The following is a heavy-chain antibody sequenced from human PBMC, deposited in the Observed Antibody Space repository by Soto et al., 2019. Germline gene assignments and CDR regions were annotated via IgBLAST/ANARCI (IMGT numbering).Heavy chain of an antibody. D-gene: IGHD6-25*01. CDR2: TYYRSKWYY. J-gene: IGHJ2*01. Sequence: SQTLSLTCAVSGDSVSSNNAAWNWIRQSPSRGLEWLGRTYYRSKWYYNYALSVKSRITINPDTSKNQFSLQLNSATTEETTVYYCASHKRGHWYFDLWGRGTLVTVSS. CDR1: GDSVSSNNAA. V-gene: IGHV6-1*01. CDR3: ASHKRGHWYFDL.